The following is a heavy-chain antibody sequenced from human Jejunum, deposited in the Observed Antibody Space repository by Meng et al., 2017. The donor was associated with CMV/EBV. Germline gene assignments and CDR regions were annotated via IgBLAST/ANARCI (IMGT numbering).Heavy chain of an antibody. V-gene: IGHV1-2*02. D-gene: IGHD6-6*01. CDR2: INPNIGGA. CDR3: AKVIATTRPGSPLDS. J-gene: IGHJ4*02. Sequence: YTFTDHYLHWVRPAPGQGLELMGWINPNIGGAHYLQKFQGRVTMTRDTSLSTAYMEMTSLTSDDTAVYYCAKVIATTRPGSPLDSWGQGTLVTVSS. CDR1: YTFTDHY.